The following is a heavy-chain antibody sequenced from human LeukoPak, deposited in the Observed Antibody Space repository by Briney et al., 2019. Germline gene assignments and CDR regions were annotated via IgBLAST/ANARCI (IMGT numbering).Heavy chain of an antibody. CDR1: GYTLTELS. V-gene: IGHV1-24*01. D-gene: IGHD4-11*01. CDR2: FDPEDGET. Sequence: ASVTVSFKVSGYTLTELSMHWVRQAPGKGLEWMGGFDPEDGETIYAQKSQGRVTMTEDTSTDTAYMELSSLRSEDTAVYYCATAADYSNYLGYWGQGTLVTVSS. J-gene: IGHJ4*02. CDR3: ATAADYSNYLGY.